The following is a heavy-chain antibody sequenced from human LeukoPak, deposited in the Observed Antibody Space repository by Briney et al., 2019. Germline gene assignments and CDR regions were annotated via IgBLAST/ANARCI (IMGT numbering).Heavy chain of an antibody. J-gene: IGHJ3*02. CDR1: GFTFDNYG. CDR3: TRDAGDAESSQSASDK. CDR2: ISWNANTL. V-gene: IGHV3-9*01. D-gene: IGHD1-26*01. Sequence: QPGGALRLSCQASGFTFDNYGMHWVRQSPGKGLEWVSGISWNANTLRYADSVRGRFAVSRDNAIKLLYLQMDSLRVEDTGIYYCTRDAGDAESSQSASDKCGHGTRVTVSS.